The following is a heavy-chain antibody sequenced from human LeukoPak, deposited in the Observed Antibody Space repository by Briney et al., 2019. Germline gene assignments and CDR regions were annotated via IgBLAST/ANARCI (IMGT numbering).Heavy chain of an antibody. CDR3: ARRDKGSSFDY. Sequence: SETLSLTCTVSGGSISSSSYYWGWIRQPPGKGLEWIGSIYYSGGTYYNPSLKSRVTISVDRSKNQFSLKLSSVTAADTAVYYCARRDKGSSFDYWGQGTLVTVSS. CDR1: GGSISSSSYY. D-gene: IGHD6-13*01. V-gene: IGHV4-39*07. J-gene: IGHJ4*02. CDR2: IYYSGGT.